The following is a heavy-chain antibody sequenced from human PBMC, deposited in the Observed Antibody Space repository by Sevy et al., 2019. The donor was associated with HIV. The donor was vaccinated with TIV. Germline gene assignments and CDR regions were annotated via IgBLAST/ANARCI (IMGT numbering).Heavy chain of an antibody. Sequence: WSLRLSCAASGFTFSNFGMSWVRQAAGKGLQWVSTISGSGGTTYYADSVKGRFTISRDNSKKTLYLQMNSLRAEDTALYYCAKWDTSTRYYYYGMDVWGQGTAVTVSS. CDR1: GFTFSNFG. J-gene: IGHJ6*02. V-gene: IGHV3-23*01. CDR2: ISGSGGTT. CDR3: AKWDTSTRYYYYGMDV. D-gene: IGHD2-2*01.